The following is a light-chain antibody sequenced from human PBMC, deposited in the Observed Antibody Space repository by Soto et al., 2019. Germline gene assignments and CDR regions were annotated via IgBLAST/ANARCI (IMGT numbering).Light chain of an antibody. J-gene: IGLJ2*01. CDR3: QTWGSGNVV. V-gene: IGLV4-69*01. Sequence: QPVLTRSPSASASLGASVKLTCTLSSGHSSYVIAWHQQQPEKGPRYLMKLNSDGSHSKGDGIPDRFSGSSSGAERYLTISSLQSEDEADYYCQTWGSGNVVFGGGTKLTVL. CDR2: LNSDGSH. CDR1: SGHSSYV.